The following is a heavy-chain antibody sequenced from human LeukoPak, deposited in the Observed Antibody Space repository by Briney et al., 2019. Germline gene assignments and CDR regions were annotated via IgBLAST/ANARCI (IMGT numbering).Heavy chain of an antibody. D-gene: IGHD6-19*01. CDR1: GDSVSSINGA. J-gene: IGHJ4*02. Sequence: SQTLSLTCVISGDSVSSINGAWNWIRQSPSRGLEWLGGTYYRSKWYDDYAGSMKGRITISPDTSKNQFSLHLYSVTPEDTAVYYCARDVGISGWYTFDYWGQGTLVTVSS. CDR3: ARDVGISGWYTFDY. V-gene: IGHV6-1*01. CDR2: TYYRSKWYD.